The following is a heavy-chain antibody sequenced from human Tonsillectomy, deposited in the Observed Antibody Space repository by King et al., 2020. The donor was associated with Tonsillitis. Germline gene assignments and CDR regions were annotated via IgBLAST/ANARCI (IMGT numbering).Heavy chain of an antibody. CDR1: GYTFTSYY. Sequence: QLVQSGAEVKKPGASVKVSCKASGYTFTSYYMHWVRQAPGQGLEWMGMINPSGGTTSYAQTFQGRVTMTRDTSTNTVYMELSSLRSEDTAVYYCARDRPCSSASCYGGSWFDPWGQGTLVTVCS. J-gene: IGHJ5*02. CDR3: ARDRPCSSASCYGGSWFDP. V-gene: IGHV1-46*01. CDR2: INPSGGTT. D-gene: IGHD2-2*01.